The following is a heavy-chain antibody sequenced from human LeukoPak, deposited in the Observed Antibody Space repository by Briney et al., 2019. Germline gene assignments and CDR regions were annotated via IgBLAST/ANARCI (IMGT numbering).Heavy chain of an antibody. J-gene: IGHJ6*03. Sequence: PGGSLRLSCAASGFTVTSHYMTWVRQAPGKGLEWVSIIYSGVSTYYADSVKGRFIISRDESKNTLYLQLNSLRAVDTAVYYCARGGFCSGGSCPVDYYYYMDVWGKGTTVTVSS. CDR3: ARGGFCSGGSCPVDYYYYMDV. V-gene: IGHV3-53*01. CDR2: IYSGVST. D-gene: IGHD2-15*01. CDR1: GFTVTSHY.